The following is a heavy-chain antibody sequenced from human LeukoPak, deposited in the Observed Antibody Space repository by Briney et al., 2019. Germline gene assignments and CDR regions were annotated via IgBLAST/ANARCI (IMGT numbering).Heavy chain of an antibody. Sequence: GSLRLSCAASGFTFSPYSMNWVRQAPGKGLEWVSFISSSSSYIYYADSVKGRFTISRDNAKNSLYLQMNSLRAEDTAVYYCARDGVRIVVGTFDYWGQGTLVTVSS. CDR3: ARDGVRIVVGTFDY. CDR2: ISSSSSYI. D-gene: IGHD3-22*01. J-gene: IGHJ4*02. V-gene: IGHV3-21*01. CDR1: GFTFSPYS.